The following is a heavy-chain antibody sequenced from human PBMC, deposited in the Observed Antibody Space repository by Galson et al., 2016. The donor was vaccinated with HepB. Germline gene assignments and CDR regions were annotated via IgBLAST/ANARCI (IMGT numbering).Heavy chain of an antibody. CDR3: AKAGRQMELPRGYFDN. Sequence: SLRLSCAPSGFTFSSYAMTWVRQAPGKGLEWVSGISGSGISTYYADSVKGRFPISRDNSKNTLYLQMNRLRVEDTAVYYCAKAGRQMELPRGYFDNWGQGTLVTVSS. CDR1: GFTFSSYA. V-gene: IGHV3-23*01. CDR2: ISGSGIST. J-gene: IGHJ4*02. D-gene: IGHD3-10*01.